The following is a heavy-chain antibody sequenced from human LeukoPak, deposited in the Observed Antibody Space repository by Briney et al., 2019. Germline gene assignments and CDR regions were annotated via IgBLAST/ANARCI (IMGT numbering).Heavy chain of an antibody. CDR3: VLASYSTTWYLDS. D-gene: IGHD6-13*01. CDR1: GSTLSRYS. V-gene: IGHV3-21*01. CDR2: ISIASDYI. Sequence: GGSLRLSCGVSGSTLSRYSMNWVRQAPGKGGEWVSAISIASDYIYYGDSVRGRFTVSRDNAKNSLYPQMNSLRAEDTALYYCVLASYSTTWYLDSWGQGTLVIVSS. J-gene: IGHJ4*02.